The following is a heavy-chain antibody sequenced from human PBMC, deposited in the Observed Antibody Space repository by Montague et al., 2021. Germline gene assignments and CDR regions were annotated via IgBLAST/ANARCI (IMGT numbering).Heavy chain of an antibody. CDR1: GFTFSSYV. J-gene: IGHJ4*02. V-gene: IGHV3-74*01. Sequence: SLRLSCAASGFTFSSYVMHWARRAPGKGLVWVSRISHDGTVTTYADSVKGRFTISRDNAKNTLFLQMNSLRAEDTAVYYCTRDVNWDLFDYWGQGALVTVSS. CDR3: TRDVNWDLFDY. D-gene: IGHD7-27*01. CDR2: ISHDGTVT.